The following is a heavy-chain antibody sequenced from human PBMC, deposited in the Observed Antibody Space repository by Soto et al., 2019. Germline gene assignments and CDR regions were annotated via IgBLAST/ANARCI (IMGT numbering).Heavy chain of an antibody. CDR1: GYSFTSYW. CDR2: IYPGDSDT. CDR3: ARQKAPALRIYYYYGMDV. D-gene: IGHD4-17*01. V-gene: IGHV5-51*01. J-gene: IGHJ6*02. Sequence: PGESLKISCKGSGYSFTSYWIGWVRQMPGKGLEWMGIIYPGDSDTRYSPSFQGQVTISADKSISTAYLQWSSLKASDTAMYYCARQKAPALRIYYYYGMDVWGQGTTVTVS.